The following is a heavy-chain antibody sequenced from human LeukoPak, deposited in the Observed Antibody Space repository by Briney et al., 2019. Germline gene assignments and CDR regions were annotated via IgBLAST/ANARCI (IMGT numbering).Heavy chain of an antibody. CDR3: ARGLGSSTDLAFDY. D-gene: IGHD6-6*01. V-gene: IGHV4-34*01. Sequence: PSETLSLTCTVSDGSISRYYWSWIRQPPGKGLEWIGEINHSGSTNYNPSLKSRVTISVDTSKNQFSLKLSSVTAADTAVYYRARGLGSSTDLAFDYWGQGTLVTVSS. J-gene: IGHJ4*02. CDR1: DGSISRYY. CDR2: INHSGST.